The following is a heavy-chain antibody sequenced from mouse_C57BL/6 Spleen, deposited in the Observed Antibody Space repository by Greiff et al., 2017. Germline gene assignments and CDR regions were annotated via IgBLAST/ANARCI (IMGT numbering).Heavy chain of an antibody. CDR1: GYTFTDYY. Sequence: VQLKESGPVLVKPGASVKMSCKASGYTFTDYYMNWVKQSHGKSLEWIGVINPYNGGTSYNQKFKGKATLTVDKSYSTAYMELNSLTSEDSAVYYCAREDNWAFDYWGQGTTLTVSS. V-gene: IGHV1-19*01. D-gene: IGHD4-1*01. J-gene: IGHJ2*01. CDR3: AREDNWAFDY. CDR2: INPYNGGT.